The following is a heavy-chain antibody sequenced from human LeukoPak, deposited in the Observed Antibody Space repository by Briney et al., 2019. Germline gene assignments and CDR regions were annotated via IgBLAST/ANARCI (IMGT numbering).Heavy chain of an antibody. CDR2: INPNSGGT. J-gene: IGHJ5*02. V-gene: IGHV1-2*02. CDR1: GYTFAGYY. CDR3: ARDAAAGTWWFDP. D-gene: IGHD6-13*01. Sequence: PVASVKVSCKASGYTFAGYYMHWVRQAPGQGLEWMGWINPNSGGTNYAQKFQGRVTMTRDTSISTAYMELSRLRSDDTAVYYCARDAAAGTWWFDPWGQGTLVTVSS.